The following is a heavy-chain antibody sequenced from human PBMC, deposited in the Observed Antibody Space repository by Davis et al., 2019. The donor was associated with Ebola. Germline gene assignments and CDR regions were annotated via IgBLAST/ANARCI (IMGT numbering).Heavy chain of an antibody. D-gene: IGHD3-16*01. CDR3: ARRKSWGGSGGNWFDP. J-gene: IGHJ5*02. Sequence: ASVKVSCKASGYTFTSYAMNWVRQAPGQGLEWMGIINPSGGSTSYAQKFQGRVTMTRDTSTSTVYMELSSLRSEDTAVYYCARRKSWGGSGGNWFDPWGQGTLVTVSS. CDR2: INPSGGST. CDR1: GYTFTSYA. V-gene: IGHV1-46*01.